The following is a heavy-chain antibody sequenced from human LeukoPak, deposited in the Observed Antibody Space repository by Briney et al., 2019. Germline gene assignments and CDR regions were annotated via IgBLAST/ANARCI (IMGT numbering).Heavy chain of an antibody. J-gene: IGHJ3*02. CDR2: ISYDGSNK. CDR1: GFTFSSYD. Sequence: PGGSLRLSCAASGFTFSSYDMHWVRQAPGKGLEWVAVISYDGSNKYYADSVKGRFTISRDNSKNTLYLQMNSLRAEDTAVYYCAKLPVEMATIFAFDIWGQGTMVTVSS. CDR3: AKLPVEMATIFAFDI. D-gene: IGHD5-24*01. V-gene: IGHV3-30*18.